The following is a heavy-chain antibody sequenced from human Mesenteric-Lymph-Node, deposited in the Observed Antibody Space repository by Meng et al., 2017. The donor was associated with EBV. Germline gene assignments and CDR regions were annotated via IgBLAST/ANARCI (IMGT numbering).Heavy chain of an antibody. V-gene: IGHV4-39*01. CDR2: INWRGTT. Sequence: LHLQESAPGLADPSETLSLTCAVSGGPIGRHSYYWGWIRQSPGKGLEWIGGINWRGTTYYNPSLKSRVTISLDMSKNQFSLRLTSLTATDTALYYCARQINSGPFESATFDYWGQGALVTVSS. CDR3: ARQINSGPFESATFDY. D-gene: IGHD6-19*01. CDR1: GGPIGRHSYY. J-gene: IGHJ4*02.